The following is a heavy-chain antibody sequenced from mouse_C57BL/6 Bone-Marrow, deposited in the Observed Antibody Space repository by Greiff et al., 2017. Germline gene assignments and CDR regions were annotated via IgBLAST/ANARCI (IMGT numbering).Heavy chain of an antibody. D-gene: IGHD2-1*01. V-gene: IGHV5-12*01. CDR1: GFTFSDYY. CDR3: ARHSGYYGNYVGYAMDY. CDR2: ISNGGGST. J-gene: IGHJ4*01. Sequence: EVKLVESGGGLVQPGGSLKLSCAASGFTFSDYYMYWVRQTPEKRLEWVAYISNGGGSTYYPDTVKGRFTISGDNAKNTLYLQMSRLKSEDTAMYYCARHSGYYGNYVGYAMDYWGQGTSVTVSS.